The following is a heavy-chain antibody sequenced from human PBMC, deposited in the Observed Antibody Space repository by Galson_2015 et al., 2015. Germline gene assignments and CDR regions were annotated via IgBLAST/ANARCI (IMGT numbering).Heavy chain of an antibody. D-gene: IGHD1-26*01. J-gene: IGHJ2*01. CDR3: ARYDGSAPGYFDL. Sequence: SLRLSCAASGFTFSSYSMNWVRQAPGKGLEWVSYISSSSTIIYYADSVKGRFTISRDNAKNSLYLQMNSLRDEDTAVYYCARYDGSAPGYFDLWGRGTLVTVSS. V-gene: IGHV3-48*02. CDR2: ISSSSTII. CDR1: GFTFSSYS.